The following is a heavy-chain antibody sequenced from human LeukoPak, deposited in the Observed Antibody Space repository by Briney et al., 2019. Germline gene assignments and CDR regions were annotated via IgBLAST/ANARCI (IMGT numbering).Heavy chain of an antibody. J-gene: IGHJ3*02. D-gene: IGHD3-10*01. Sequence: GGSLRLSCAASGFTFSSYSMNWVRQAPGKGLEWVSAISGSGGSTYYADSVKGRFTISRDNSKNTLYLQMNSLRAEDTAVYYCAKDRVLLWFGEPYDAFDIWGQGTMVTVSS. CDR2: ISGSGGST. CDR3: AKDRVLLWFGEPYDAFDI. V-gene: IGHV3-23*01. CDR1: GFTFSSYS.